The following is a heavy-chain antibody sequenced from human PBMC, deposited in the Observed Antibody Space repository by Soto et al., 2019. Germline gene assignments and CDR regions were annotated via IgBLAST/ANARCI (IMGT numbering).Heavy chain of an antibody. CDR1: GFIFGGYA. CDR3: AKRGGYAISFYDS. Sequence: GGSPRLSCAGTGFIFGGYAMSWVRQAPGKGLEWVSTLSGDGSRAYYADSVRGRFTVSRDNSKSTLYLRMNSLRADDTAIYYCAKRGGYAISFYDSWGQGTLVTVSS. V-gene: IGHV3-23*01. D-gene: IGHD3-16*01. J-gene: IGHJ4*02. CDR2: LSGDGSRA.